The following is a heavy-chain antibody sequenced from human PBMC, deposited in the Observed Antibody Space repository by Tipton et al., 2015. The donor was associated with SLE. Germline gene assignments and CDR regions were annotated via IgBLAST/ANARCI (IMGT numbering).Heavy chain of an antibody. D-gene: IGHD3-3*01. Sequence: TLSLTCTVSGGSISSSSYYWGWIRQHPGKGLEWIGNIYYSGSTYYNPSLKSRVTISVDTSKNQFSLKLSSVTAADTAVYYCARGSSLEGAFDIWGQGTMVTVSS. V-gene: IGHV4-39*07. J-gene: IGHJ3*02. CDR1: GGSISSSSYY. CDR3: ARGSSLEGAFDI. CDR2: IYYSGST.